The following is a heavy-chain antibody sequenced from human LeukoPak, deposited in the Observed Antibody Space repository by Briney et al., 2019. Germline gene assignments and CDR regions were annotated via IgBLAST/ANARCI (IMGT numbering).Heavy chain of an antibody. CDR2: INPNSGGT. D-gene: IGHD3-10*01. Sequence: GASVKVSCKASGYIFTDYYMHWVRQAPGQELEWMGWINPNSGGTNYAQKFQGRVTMTRDTSISTAYMELSSLRSDDTAVYYCARDWDNYYGSGRPGNWFDPWGQGTLVTVSS. J-gene: IGHJ5*02. V-gene: IGHV1-2*02. CDR3: ARDWDNYYGSGRPGNWFDP. CDR1: GYIFTDYY.